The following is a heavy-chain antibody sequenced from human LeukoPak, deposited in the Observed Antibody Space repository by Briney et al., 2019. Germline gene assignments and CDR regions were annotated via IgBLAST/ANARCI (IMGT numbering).Heavy chain of an antibody. Sequence: SETLSLTCTVSGYSISTDYYWGWIRQPPGKGLEWIGEINHSGSTNYNPSLKSRVTISVDTSKNQFSLKLSSVTAADTAVYYCARSDEQWLVFDYWGQGTLVTVSS. V-gene: IGHV4-38-2*02. CDR1: GYSISTDYY. CDR3: ARSDEQWLVFDY. CDR2: INHSGST. J-gene: IGHJ4*02. D-gene: IGHD6-19*01.